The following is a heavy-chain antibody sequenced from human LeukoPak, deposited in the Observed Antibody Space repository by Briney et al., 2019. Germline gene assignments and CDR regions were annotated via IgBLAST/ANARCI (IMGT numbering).Heavy chain of an antibody. CDR2: ISGSGGST. Sequence: PGGSLRLSCAASRFTFSNYAMSWVRQAPGKGLEWVSTISGSGGSTYYADSVKGRFTISRDNSKNTLHLQMNSLRAEDTAVYYCAKSAYYDSSGFHREYYFDYWGQGTLVTVSS. CDR1: RFTFSNYA. D-gene: IGHD3-22*01. V-gene: IGHV3-23*01. J-gene: IGHJ4*02. CDR3: AKSAYYDSSGFHREYYFDY.